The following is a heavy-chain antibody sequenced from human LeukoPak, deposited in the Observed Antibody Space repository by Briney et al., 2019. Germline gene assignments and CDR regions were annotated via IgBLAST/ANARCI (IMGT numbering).Heavy chain of an antibody. J-gene: IGHJ6*03. CDR2: INTDGSRI. CDR1: GFTFSNYW. V-gene: IGHV3-74*01. Sequence: GGSLRLSCAASGFTFSNYWMHWVRQAPGKGLVWVSRINTDGSRITYADSVKGRFTISRDNAMNTVYLQMNSLRAEDTAVYYCAKGIMAYDFWSGMYYYYMDVWGKGTTVTVSS. D-gene: IGHD3-3*01. CDR3: AKGIMAYDFWSGMYYYYMDV.